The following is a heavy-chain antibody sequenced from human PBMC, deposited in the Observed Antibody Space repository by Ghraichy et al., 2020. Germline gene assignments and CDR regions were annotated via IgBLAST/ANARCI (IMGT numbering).Heavy chain of an antibody. D-gene: IGHD3/OR15-3a*01. V-gene: IGHV3-23*01. Sequence: GESLNISCAASGFTFDYFAMAWVRQAPGKGLEWVSAISGTGGSTYYAESVKGRFTISRDNAENTVFLQMKSLRAEDSAVYYCAKGDCSTANCIMTFGWFDPWGQGTQVTVSS. J-gene: IGHJ5*02. CDR1: GFTFDYFA. CDR3: AKGDCSTANCIMTFGWFDP. CDR2: ISGTGGST.